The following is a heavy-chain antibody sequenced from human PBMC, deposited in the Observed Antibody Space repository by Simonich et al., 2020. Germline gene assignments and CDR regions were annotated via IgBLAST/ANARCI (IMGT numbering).Heavy chain of an antibody. CDR2: ISAYKGNT. CDR3: ARASRGTWWYYYFDY. J-gene: IGHJ4*02. V-gene: IGHV1-18*01. CDR1: GYTFTSYG. Sequence: QVQLVQSGAEVKKPGASVKVSCKASGYTFTSYGISWGGQAPGQGLEGKGWISAYKGNTNNAKKRQGRVTMTTDTSTSTAYMELRSLRSDDTAVYYCARASRGTWWYYYFDYWGQGTLVTVSS. D-gene: IGHD2-15*01.